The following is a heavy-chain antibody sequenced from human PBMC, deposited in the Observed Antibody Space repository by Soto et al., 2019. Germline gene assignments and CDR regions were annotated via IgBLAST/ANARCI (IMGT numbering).Heavy chain of an antibody. D-gene: IGHD3-16*01. CDR1: GFTFSSYA. Sequence: GGSLRLSCAASGFTFSSYAMSWVRQAPGKGLEWVSAISGSGGSTYYADSVKGRFTISRDNSKNTLYLQMNSLRAEDTAVYYCAKDHPPYDYIWGSYDYWGQGTLVTVSS. J-gene: IGHJ4*02. CDR3: AKDHPPYDYIWGSYDY. V-gene: IGHV3-23*01. CDR2: ISGSGGST.